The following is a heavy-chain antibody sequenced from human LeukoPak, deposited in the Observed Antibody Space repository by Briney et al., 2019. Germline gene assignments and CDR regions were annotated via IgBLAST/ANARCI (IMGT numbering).Heavy chain of an antibody. V-gene: IGHV4-59*01. Sequence: WETLSXTCTVSGXSXSGYYWSWIXXPPVKGLEWIGYIYXGGNTNYNPSLKSRVTMSVDTSKNQISLKLSSVTAADTAVYYCARQTYYASGTYYFLDFWGQGTLVTVSS. CDR1: GXSXSGYY. D-gene: IGHD3-10*01. J-gene: IGHJ4*02. CDR2: IYXGGNT. CDR3: ARQTYYASGTYYFLDF.